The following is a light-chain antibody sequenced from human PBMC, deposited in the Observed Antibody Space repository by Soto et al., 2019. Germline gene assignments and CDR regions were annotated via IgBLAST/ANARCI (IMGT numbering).Light chain of an antibody. CDR2: GVS. V-gene: IGKV3-15*01. J-gene: IGKJ1*01. Sequence: EIVMTQSPATLSVSPGERATLSCRASQSVSSNLAWYQQKPGQAPRLLIYGVSTRATAIPARFSGSGSGTEFTLTISSLQSEDFAVYYCQQYNNWPVTFGQGTKVEI. CDR3: QQYNNWPVT. CDR1: QSVSSN.